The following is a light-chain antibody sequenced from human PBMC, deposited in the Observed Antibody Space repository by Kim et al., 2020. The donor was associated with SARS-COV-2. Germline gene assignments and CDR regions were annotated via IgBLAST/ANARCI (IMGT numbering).Light chain of an antibody. J-gene: IGKJ4*01. CDR3: QQRSNWPPRLT. CDR1: QSVSSY. V-gene: IGKV3-11*01. CDR2: DAS. Sequence: TGERATLSCRASQSVSSYLAWYQQKPGQAPRLLIYDASNRATGIPARFSGSGSGTDFTLTISSLEPEDFAVYYCQQRSNWPPRLTFGGGTKLEIK.